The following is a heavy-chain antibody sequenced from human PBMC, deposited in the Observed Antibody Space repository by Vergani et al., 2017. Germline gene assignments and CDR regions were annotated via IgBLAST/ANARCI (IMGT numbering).Heavy chain of an antibody. V-gene: IGHV3-30*04. CDR2: ISYDGSNK. D-gene: IGHD6-6*01. Sequence: VQLVESGGGLVQPGGSLRLSCAASGFTFSTYAMSWVRQAPGKGLEWVAVISYDGSNKYYADSVKGRFTISRDNSKNTLYLQMNSLRAEDTAVYYCARDFPSIAARRDAFDIWGQGTMVTVSS. CDR3: ARDFPSIAARRDAFDI. CDR1: GFTFSTYA. J-gene: IGHJ3*02.